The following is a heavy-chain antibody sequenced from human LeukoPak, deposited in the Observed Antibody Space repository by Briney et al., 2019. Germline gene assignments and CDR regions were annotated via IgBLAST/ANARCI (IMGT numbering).Heavy chain of an antibody. V-gene: IGHV1-69*04. J-gene: IGHJ4*02. CDR2: IIPILGIA. D-gene: IGHD3-9*01. CDR1: GGTFSSYA. Sequence: GASVKVSCKASGGTFSSYAISWVRQAPGQGLEWMGRIIPILGIANYAQKFQGRVTITADKSTSTAYMELSSLRSEDTAVYYCARPALPYDILTGYYANFDYWGQGTLVTVSS. CDR3: ARPALPYDILTGYYANFDY.